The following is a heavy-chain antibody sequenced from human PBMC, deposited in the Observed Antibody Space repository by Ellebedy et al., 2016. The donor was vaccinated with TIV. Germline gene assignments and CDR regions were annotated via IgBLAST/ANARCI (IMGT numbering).Heavy chain of an antibody. CDR2: IKQDGSDK. J-gene: IGHJ4*02. CDR1: GFTFSSYW. CDR3: ARALGGGDCY. Sequence: GGSLRLXXAASGFTFSSYWMHWVRQAPGKGLEWVANIKQDGSDKYYVDSVKGRFTISRDNAKNSLYLQMNSLRAEDTDVYYCARALGGGDCYWGQGTLVTVSS. V-gene: IGHV3-7*01. D-gene: IGHD2-21*02.